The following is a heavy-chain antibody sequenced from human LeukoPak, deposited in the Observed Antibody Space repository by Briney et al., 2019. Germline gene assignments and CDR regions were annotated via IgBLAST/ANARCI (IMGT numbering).Heavy chain of an antibody. J-gene: IGHJ4*02. D-gene: IGHD5-24*01. Sequence: GESLKISCKGSGYSFPNYWIGWVRQMPGQGLEWMGIIYPADSGTRYSPAFQGQVTISADKSINTGYLQWASLKASDTAMYYCARRKGDGYNSPFDYWGQGTLVTVSS. CDR2: IYPADSGT. CDR1: GYSFPNYW. V-gene: IGHV5-51*01. CDR3: ARRKGDGYNSPFDY.